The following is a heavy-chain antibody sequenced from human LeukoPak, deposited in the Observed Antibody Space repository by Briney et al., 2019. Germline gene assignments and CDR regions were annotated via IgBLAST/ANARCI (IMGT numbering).Heavy chain of an antibody. V-gene: IGHV4-39*07. J-gene: IGHJ4*02. CDR3: ARDQGWYCTNGVCYHFDY. CDR2: IYYSGST. Sequence: SETLSLTCTVSGGSISSSSHYWGWIRQPPGKGLEWIGSIYYSGSTYYNPSLKGRVTISVDTSKNQFSLKLSSVTAADTAVYYCARDQGWYCTNGVCYHFDYWGQGTLVTVSS. D-gene: IGHD2-8*01. CDR1: GGSISSSSHY.